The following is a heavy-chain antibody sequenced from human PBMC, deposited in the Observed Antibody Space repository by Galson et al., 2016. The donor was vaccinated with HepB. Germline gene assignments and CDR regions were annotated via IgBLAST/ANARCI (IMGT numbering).Heavy chain of an antibody. J-gene: IGHJ4*02. CDR3: ARGGNLFDY. CDR2: IIPRFGRT. V-gene: IGHV1-69*13. Sequence: SVKVSCKASAATFSTHAITWVRQAPGQGLEWMGVIIPRFGRTNYAQKFQGRLTMTADESTTTVFMELSRLGPDDTAVFYCARGGNLFDYWGQGTLVTVSS. CDR1: AATFSTHA. D-gene: IGHD4-23*01.